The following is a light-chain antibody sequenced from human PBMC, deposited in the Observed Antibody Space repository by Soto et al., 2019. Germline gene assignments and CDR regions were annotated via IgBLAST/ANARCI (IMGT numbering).Light chain of an antibody. CDR2: DAS. V-gene: IGKV1-5*01. Sequence: DIQMTQSPSTLSASVGDRVTITCRASLSVSNWLAWYQQKPGKTPKLLIYDASSLESGVPSTFSGSGSGTEFTLTISSLQPDDSANYYCQQSESYMTFGQGTKVEIK. J-gene: IGKJ1*01. CDR3: QQSESYMT. CDR1: LSVSNW.